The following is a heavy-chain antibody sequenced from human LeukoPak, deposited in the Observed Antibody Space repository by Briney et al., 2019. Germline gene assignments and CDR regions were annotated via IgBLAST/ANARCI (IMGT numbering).Heavy chain of an antibody. CDR3: ARERRYYGSGNFDY. CDR1: GFTFSSYW. J-gene: IGHJ4*02. V-gene: IGHV3-21*01. D-gene: IGHD3-10*01. Sequence: GGSLRLSCAASGFTFSSYWMSWVRQAPGKGLEWVSSISGSNSYIYYADSMKGRFTISRDNAKNSLYLQMSSLRAEDTAVYYCARERRYYGSGNFDYWGQGTLVTVSS. CDR2: ISGSNSYI.